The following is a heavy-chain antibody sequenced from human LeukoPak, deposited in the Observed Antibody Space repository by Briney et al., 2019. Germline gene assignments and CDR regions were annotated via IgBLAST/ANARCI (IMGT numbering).Heavy chain of an antibody. CDR3: ASQDCSTTSCYLPY. D-gene: IGHD2-2*01. J-gene: IGHJ4*02. CDR1: GFTVSSNY. Sequence: GGSLRLSCAASGFTVSSNYMSWVRQAPGKGLEWVSVIYSGGSTYYADSVKGRFTISRDNAKNSLYLQMNSLRAEDTAVYYCASQDCSTTSCYLPYWGQGTLVTVSS. CDR2: IYSGGST. V-gene: IGHV3-66*04.